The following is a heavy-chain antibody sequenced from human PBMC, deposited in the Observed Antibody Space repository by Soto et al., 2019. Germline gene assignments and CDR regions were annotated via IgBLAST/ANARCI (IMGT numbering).Heavy chain of an antibody. CDR2: INPNSGGT. CDR3: ARDSCTNGVCSTPEDAFDI. CDR1: GYTFTGYY. J-gene: IGHJ3*02. D-gene: IGHD2-8*01. Sequence: ASVKVSCKASGYTFTGYYMHWVRQAPGQGLEWMGWINPNSGGTNYAQKFQGWVTMTRDTSISTAYMELSRLRSDDTAVYYCARDSCTNGVCSTPEDAFDIWGQGTMVTVSS. V-gene: IGHV1-2*04.